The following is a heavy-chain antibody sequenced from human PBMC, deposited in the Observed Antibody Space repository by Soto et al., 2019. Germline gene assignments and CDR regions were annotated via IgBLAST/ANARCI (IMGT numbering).Heavy chain of an antibody. Sequence: PSETLSLTCTVSDDSISSGGHSWSWIRQPPGKGLEWIGYIYHTGSTHYNPSLNTRVTISVDTSKNQFSLRLTSVTAADTAVYYCARGPRNYGDNWFDPWGQGTLVTVSS. CDR2: IYHTGST. CDR1: DDSISSGGHS. CDR3: ARGPRNYGDNWFDP. D-gene: IGHD1-7*01. J-gene: IGHJ5*02. V-gene: IGHV4-30-2*01.